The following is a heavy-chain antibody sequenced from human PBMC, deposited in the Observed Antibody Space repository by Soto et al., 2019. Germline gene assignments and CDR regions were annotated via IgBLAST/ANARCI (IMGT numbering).Heavy chain of an antibody. CDR3: ARDADL. J-gene: IGHJ2*01. Sequence: QVQLQESGPGLMKPSETLSLTCTVSGGSISSYYWSWVRQPPGKGLEWIGYIYNSGITNYNPSLKGRVTIAVDTSKNQFSLKLTSVTAADTAVYYCARDADLWGRGTLVTVSS. V-gene: IGHV4-59*01. CDR1: GGSISSYY. CDR2: IYNSGIT.